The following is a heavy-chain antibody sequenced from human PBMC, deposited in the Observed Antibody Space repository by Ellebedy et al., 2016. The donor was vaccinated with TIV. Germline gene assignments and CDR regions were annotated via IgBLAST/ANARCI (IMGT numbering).Heavy chain of an antibody. CDR3: AKVVYSSGWNDAFDI. V-gene: IGHV3-23*01. J-gene: IGHJ3*02. D-gene: IGHD6-19*01. Sequence: GESLKISCVASGFTFSSYAMSWVRQAPGKGLECVSGISGSGGSTYDAGSVKGRFTISRDNSKNTLDLQMNSLRAEDTAVYYCAKVVYSSGWNDAFDIWGQGTMVTVSS. CDR2: ISGSGGST. CDR1: GFTFSSYA.